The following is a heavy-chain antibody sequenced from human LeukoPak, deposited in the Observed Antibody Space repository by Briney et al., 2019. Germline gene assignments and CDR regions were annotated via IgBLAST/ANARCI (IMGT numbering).Heavy chain of an antibody. Sequence: GGSLRLSCAVSGFTFSSYEMNWVRQAPGKGLEWVSYISSSGSTIYYADSVKGRFTISRDNAKNSLYLQMNSLRAEDTAVYYCPELGITMIGGVWGQGTLVTVSS. CDR1: GFTFSSYE. CDR3: PELGITMIGGV. CDR2: ISSSGSTI. V-gene: IGHV3-48*03. D-gene: IGHD3-10*02. J-gene: IGHJ4*02.